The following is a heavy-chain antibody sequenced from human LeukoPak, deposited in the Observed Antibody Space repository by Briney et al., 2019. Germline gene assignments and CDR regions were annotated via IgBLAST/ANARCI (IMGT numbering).Heavy chain of an antibody. CDR3: ARDPQILPTHHYGSGYWYFDL. CDR2: ISSSSSYI. D-gene: IGHD3-10*01. J-gene: IGHJ2*01. V-gene: IGHV3-21*01. CDR1: GFTFSSYS. Sequence: PGGSLRLSCAASGFTFSSYSMNWVRQAPGKGLEWASSISSSSSYIFYADSVKGRFTISRDNAKNSLYLQMNSLRAEDTAVYYCARDPQILPTHHYGSGYWYFDLWGRGTLVTVSS.